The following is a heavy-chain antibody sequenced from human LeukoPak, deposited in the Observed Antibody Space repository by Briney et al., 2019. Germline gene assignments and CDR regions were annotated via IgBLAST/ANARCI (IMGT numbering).Heavy chain of an antibody. CDR3: AAVDFDY. V-gene: IGHV3-15*01. CDR1: AFTLRNAW. CDR2: IKSKTDGGTT. Sequence: GGSLRLSCAASAFTLRNAWVTWVRQVPGKGLEWVGRIKSKTDGGTTDYAAPVKGRFTISRDNSEDTLYLQMNGLKTEDTAVYYCAAVDFDYWGQGTLVTVSS. J-gene: IGHJ4*02. D-gene: IGHD4-23*01.